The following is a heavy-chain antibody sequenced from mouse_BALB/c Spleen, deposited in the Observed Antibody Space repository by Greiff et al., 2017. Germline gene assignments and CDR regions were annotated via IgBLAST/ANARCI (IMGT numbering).Heavy chain of an antibody. D-gene: IGHD1-1*01. J-gene: IGHJ4*01. V-gene: IGHV1-20*02. CDR3: ARSAGYYGSKDAMDY. Sequence: VQLQQSGPELVKPGASVKISCKASGYSFTGYFMNWVMQSHGKSLEWIGRINPYNGDTFYNQKFKGKATLTVDKSSSTAHMELRSLASEDSAVYYCARSAGYYGSKDAMDYWGQGTSVTVSS. CDR2: INPYNGDT. CDR1: GYSFTGYF.